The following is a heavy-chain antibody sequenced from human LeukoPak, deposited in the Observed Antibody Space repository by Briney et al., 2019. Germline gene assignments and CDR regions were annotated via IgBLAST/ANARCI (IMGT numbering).Heavy chain of an antibody. V-gene: IGHV3-7*01. D-gene: IGHD3-3*02. J-gene: IGHJ4*02. CDR3: AKPIAFLEWLSYFDY. CDR2: IKEDGSAR. Sequence: GGSLKLSCAASGFTFSRYWMNWVRQAPGKGLEWVANIKEDGSARNYVDSVKGRFTISRDNAGNSLYLQMNSLRAEDTAVYYCAKPIAFLEWLSYFDYWGQGTLVTVSS. CDR1: GFTFSRYW.